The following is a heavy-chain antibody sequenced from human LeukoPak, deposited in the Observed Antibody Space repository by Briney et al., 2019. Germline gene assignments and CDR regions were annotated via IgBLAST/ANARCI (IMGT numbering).Heavy chain of an antibody. CDR3: ANMVRGVTRFDY. D-gene: IGHD3-10*01. V-gene: IGHV3-23*01. CDR2: ISGSGGST. J-gene: IGHJ4*02. Sequence: PGGSLRLSCAASGFTFSSYAMSWVRQAPGKGLEWVSAISGSGGSTYYADSVKGRFTISRDNSKNTLYLQMNSLRAEDTAVYYCANMVRGVTRFDYWGQGTLVTVSS. CDR1: GFTFSSYA.